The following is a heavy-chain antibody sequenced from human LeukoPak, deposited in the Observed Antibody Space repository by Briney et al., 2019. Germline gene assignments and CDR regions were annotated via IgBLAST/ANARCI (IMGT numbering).Heavy chain of an antibody. D-gene: IGHD3-22*01. J-gene: IGHJ4*02. Sequence: PSETLSLTCAVYGGSFSGYYWSWIRQPPGKGLEWIGEINHSGSTNYNPSLKSRVTISVDTSKNQFSLKLSSVTAADTAVYYCARHIPYDSSGYYLNHADYWGQGTLVTVSS. CDR1: GGSFSGYY. V-gene: IGHV4-34*01. CDR3: ARHIPYDSSGYYLNHADY. CDR2: INHSGST.